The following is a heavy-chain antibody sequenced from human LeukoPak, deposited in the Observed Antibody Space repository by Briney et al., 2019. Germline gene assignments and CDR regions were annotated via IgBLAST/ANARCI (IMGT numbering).Heavy chain of an antibody. CDR3: ARDLFYCSSTSCYNRLDWFDP. V-gene: IGHV3-7*01. Sequence: GGSLRLSCAASGFTFSSYWMSWVRQAPGKGLEWVANINQDGSAIYYVDSVKGRFTISRDNAKNSLYLQMNSLRAEDAAVYYCARDLFYCSSTSCYNRLDWFDPWGQGTLVTVSS. J-gene: IGHJ5*02. D-gene: IGHD2-2*02. CDR1: GFTFSSYW. CDR2: INQDGSAI.